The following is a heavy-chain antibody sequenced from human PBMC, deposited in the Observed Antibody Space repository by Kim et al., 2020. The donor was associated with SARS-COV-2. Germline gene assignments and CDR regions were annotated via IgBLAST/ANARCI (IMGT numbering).Heavy chain of an antibody. V-gene: IGHV4-39*01. CDR3: ARRNGGAVAGSVWFDP. D-gene: IGHD6-19*01. J-gene: IGHJ5*02. Sequence: SLKSRVTISVDTSKNQFSLSLSSVTAADTAVYYCARRNGGAVAGSVWFDPWGQGTLVTVSS.